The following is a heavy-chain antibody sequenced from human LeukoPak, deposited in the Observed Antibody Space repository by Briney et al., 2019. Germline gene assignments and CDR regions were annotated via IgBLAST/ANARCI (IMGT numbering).Heavy chain of an antibody. J-gene: IGHJ6*03. CDR1: GFTFSSYS. Sequence: PGGSLRLSCAASGFTFSSYSMNWVRQAPGKGLEWVSSISSSSSYIYYADSVKGRFTISRDNAKNSLYLQMNSLRAEDTAVYYCARDDGSGFPYYYYMDVWGKGTTVTISS. CDR3: ARDDGSGFPYYYYMDV. D-gene: IGHD3-10*01. V-gene: IGHV3-21*01. CDR2: ISSSSSYI.